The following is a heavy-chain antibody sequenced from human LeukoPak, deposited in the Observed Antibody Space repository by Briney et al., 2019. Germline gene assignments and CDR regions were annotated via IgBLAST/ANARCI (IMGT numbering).Heavy chain of an antibody. CDR1: GGSFSGYY. D-gene: IGHD3-16*01. CDR3: ARHYGP. Sequence: PSETLSLTCAVYGGSFSGYYWSWIRQPPGKGLEWIGSIYDSGSAYYNPSLKSRVTISVDTSKNQFSLKLNSVTAADTAVYYCARHYGPWGQGTLVTVSS. J-gene: IGHJ5*02. CDR2: IYDSGSA. V-gene: IGHV4-34*01.